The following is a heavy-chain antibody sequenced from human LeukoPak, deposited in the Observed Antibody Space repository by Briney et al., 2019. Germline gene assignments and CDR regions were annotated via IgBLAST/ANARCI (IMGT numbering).Heavy chain of an antibody. CDR2: IRTKPHTYTT. Sequence: GGSLRLSCAASGFTFSGSAMHWVRQASGKGLEWVGLIRTKPHTYTTVYAASVQGRFTISRDDSKNTAYLQMNSLKAEDTAVYYCIRQNCSGGSCSYVDYLGQGTLVTVSS. D-gene: IGHD2-15*01. CDR3: IRQNCSGGSCSYVDY. CDR1: GFTFSGSA. V-gene: IGHV3-73*01. J-gene: IGHJ4*02.